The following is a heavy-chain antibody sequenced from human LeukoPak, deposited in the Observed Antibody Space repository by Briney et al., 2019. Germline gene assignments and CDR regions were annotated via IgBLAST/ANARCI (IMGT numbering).Heavy chain of an antibody. J-gene: IGHJ5*02. V-gene: IGHV3-21*01. D-gene: IGHD3-3*01. CDR2: ISSSSSYV. CDR1: GFTFSSYS. CDR3: ARGDYDFWSANKGFDP. Sequence: GGSPRLSCAASGFTFSSYSMNWVRQAPGKGLEWVSSISSSSSYVYYADSVKGRFTISRDNAKNSLYLQMNSLRAEDTAVYYCARGDYDFWSANKGFDPWGQGTLVTVSS.